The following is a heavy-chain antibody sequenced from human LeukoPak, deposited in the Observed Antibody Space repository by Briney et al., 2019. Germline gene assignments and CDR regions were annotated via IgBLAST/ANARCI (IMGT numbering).Heavy chain of an antibody. CDR2: LNSDGSSI. CDR1: GFTFSSYS. J-gene: IGHJ4*02. D-gene: IGHD6-19*01. V-gene: IGHV3-74*01. Sequence: GGSLRLSCAASGFTFSSYSMNWVRQVPGKGLVWVSRLNSDGSSINYADSVKGRFTISRDNAENTLYLQMNSLRVEDTAVYYCARRVACTLDYWGQRTLVTVSS. CDR3: ARRVACTLDY.